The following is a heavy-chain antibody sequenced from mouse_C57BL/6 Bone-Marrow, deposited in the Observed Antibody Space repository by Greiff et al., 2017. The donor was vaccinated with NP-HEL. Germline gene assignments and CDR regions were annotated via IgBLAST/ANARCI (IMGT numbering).Heavy chain of an antibody. V-gene: IGHV1-53*01. J-gene: IGHJ4*01. D-gene: IGHD1-1*01. Sequence: QVQLQQSGTELVKPGASVKLSCKASGYTFTSYWMHWVKQRPGQGLEWIGNINPSNGGTNYNEKFKSKATLTVDKSSSTAYMQLSSLTSEDSAVYYCARRMVITTVVADAMDYWGQGTSVTVSS. CDR2: INPSNGGT. CDR3: ARRMVITTVVADAMDY. CDR1: GYTFTSYW.